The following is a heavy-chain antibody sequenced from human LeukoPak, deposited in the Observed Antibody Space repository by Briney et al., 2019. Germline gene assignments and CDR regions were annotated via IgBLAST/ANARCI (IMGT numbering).Heavy chain of an antibody. Sequence: SETXSXTXAXYGGSFSGYYWSWIRQPPGKGLEWIGEINHSGSTNYNPSLKSRVTISVDTSKNQFSLKLSSVTAADTAVYYCARGSGSGWPIDYWGQGTLVTVSS. J-gene: IGHJ4*02. CDR2: INHSGST. CDR3: ARGSGSGWPIDY. D-gene: IGHD6-19*01. CDR1: GGSFSGYY. V-gene: IGHV4-34*01.